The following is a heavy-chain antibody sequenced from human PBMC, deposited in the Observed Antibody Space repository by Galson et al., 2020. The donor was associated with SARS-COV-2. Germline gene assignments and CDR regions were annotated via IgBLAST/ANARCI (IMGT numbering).Heavy chain of an antibody. Sequence: GESLKISCAASGFTFSNYNMNWVRQAPGKGLEWVSSISSSSTYIYYSDSVKGRFTISRNNAENSLYLQMNNLRAEDTAVYYCARLDQLGYCSSISYYGHFDNWGQGALVTVSS. D-gene: IGHD2-2*01. CDR2: ISSSSTYI. CDR3: ARLDQLGYCSSISYYGHFDN. J-gene: IGHJ4*02. CDR1: GFTFSNYN. V-gene: IGHV3-21*01.